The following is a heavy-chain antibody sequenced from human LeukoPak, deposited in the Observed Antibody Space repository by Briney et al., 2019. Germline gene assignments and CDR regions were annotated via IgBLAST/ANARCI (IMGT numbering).Heavy chain of an antibody. CDR2: ISGSGGST. J-gene: IGHJ6*02. Sequence: GGSLRLSCAASGFTFSSYAMSWVRQAPGKGLEWVSAISGSGGSTYYADSVKGRFTISRDNSKNTLYLQMNSLRAEDTAVYYCAKDFDEYQLLSNYYYYGMDVWGQGTTATVSS. D-gene: IGHD2-2*01. V-gene: IGHV3-23*01. CDR3: AKDFDEYQLLSNYYYYGMDV. CDR1: GFTFSSYA.